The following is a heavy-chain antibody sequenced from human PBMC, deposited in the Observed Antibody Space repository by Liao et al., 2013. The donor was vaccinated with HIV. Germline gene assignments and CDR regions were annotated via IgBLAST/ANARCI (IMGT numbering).Heavy chain of an antibody. V-gene: IGHV4-34*01. CDR2: INHSGST. D-gene: IGHD2-21*01. Sequence: QVQLQQWGAGLLKPSETLSLTCAVYGGSFSAYYWSWIRQPPGKGLEWIGEINHSGSTNYNPSLKSRVSISVDTSKNQFSLKLSSVTAADTAVYYCAREVIDWGQGILVTVSS. J-gene: IGHJ4*02. CDR1: GGSFSAYY. CDR3: AREVID.